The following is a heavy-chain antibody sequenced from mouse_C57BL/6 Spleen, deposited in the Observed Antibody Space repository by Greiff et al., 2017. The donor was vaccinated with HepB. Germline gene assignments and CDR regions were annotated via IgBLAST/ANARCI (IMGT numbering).Heavy chain of an antibody. D-gene: IGHD2-5*01. J-gene: IGHJ4*01. V-gene: IGHV5-17*01. CDR3: ARGSNYPYYAMDY. Sequence: EVKLVESGGGLVKPGGSLKLSCAASGFTFSDYGMHWVRQAPEKGLEWVAYISSGSSTIYYADTVKGRFTISRDNAKNTLFLQMTSLRSEDTAMYYCARGSNYPYYAMDYWGQGTSVTVSS. CDR2: ISSGSSTI. CDR1: GFTFSDYG.